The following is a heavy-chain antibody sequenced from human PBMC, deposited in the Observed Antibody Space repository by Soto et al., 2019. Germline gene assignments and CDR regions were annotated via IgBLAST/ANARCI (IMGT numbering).Heavy chain of an antibody. CDR3: AKDQAAGGTISRYFQY. Sequence: AVGSLRLWCAAAWVSFITYAMSWVRQDPGKGLEWVSGISGSGGTTYYADSVKGRFTISRDNSKNTLYLQVNSLRAEDTAVYYCAKDQAAGGTISRYFQYWGQGTLVTVSS. V-gene: IGHV3-23*01. CDR2: ISGSGGTT. CDR1: WVSFITYA. D-gene: IGHD6-13*01. J-gene: IGHJ1*01.